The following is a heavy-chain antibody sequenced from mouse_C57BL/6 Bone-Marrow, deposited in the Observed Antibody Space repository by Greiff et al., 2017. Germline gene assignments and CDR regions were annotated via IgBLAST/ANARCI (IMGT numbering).Heavy chain of an antibody. D-gene: IGHD1-1*01. CDR3: AGDYYGSSWYFDY. Sequence: VQLQQSGPELVKPGASVKLSCKASGYTFTDYYMHWVQQSPGKSLEWIGDINPNNGGTSYNQKLKGKATLTVDKTSSTAYLELRSLTSEDSAVYYCAGDYYGSSWYFDYWGQGTTLTVSS. CDR1: GYTFTDYY. V-gene: IGHV1-26*01. J-gene: IGHJ2*01. CDR2: INPNNGGT.